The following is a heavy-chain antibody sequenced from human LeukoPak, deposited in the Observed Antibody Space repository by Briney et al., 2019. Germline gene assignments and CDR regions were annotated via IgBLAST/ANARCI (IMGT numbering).Heavy chain of an antibody. J-gene: IGHJ6*04. V-gene: IGHV3-7*01. CDR2: IKQDGSEK. Sequence: PGGSLRLSCAASGFTFSSYWMSWVRQAPGKGLEWVANIKQDGSEKYYVDSVRGRFTISRDNAKNSLYLQMNSLRAEDTAVYYCAELGITMIGGVWGKGTTVTISS. D-gene: IGHD3-10*02. CDR1: GFTFSSYW. CDR3: AELGITMIGGV.